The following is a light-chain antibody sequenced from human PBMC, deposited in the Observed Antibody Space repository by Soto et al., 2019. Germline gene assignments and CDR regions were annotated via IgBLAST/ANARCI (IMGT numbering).Light chain of an antibody. J-gene: IGKJ5*01. CDR1: QSVHSSH. CDR2: GAS. V-gene: IGKV3-20*01. CDR3: QQYGRSPS. Sequence: EIVLTQSPGTLSLSPGKRATLSCWASQSVHSSHLAWYQQRPGQPPRLLIYGASSRATGIPDRFSGSGFGTDFSLTISRLEPEDFALYYCQQYGRSPSFGQGTRLEI.